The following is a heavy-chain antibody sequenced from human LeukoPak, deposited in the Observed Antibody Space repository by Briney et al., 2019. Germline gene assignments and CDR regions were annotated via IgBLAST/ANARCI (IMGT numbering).Heavy chain of an antibody. CDR3: ARFWSGDWGERADI. J-gene: IGHJ3*02. D-gene: IGHD3/OR15-3a*01. Sequence: ASVKVSCKASGYTFTSYDINWVRQATGQGLEGMGWMNPNSGNTRYAQKFQGRVTITRKTTISTAYLELSSLRSEDTAVYYCARFWSGDWGERADIWGQGTMVTVSS. V-gene: IGHV1-8*03. CDR2: MNPNSGNT. CDR1: GYTFTSYD.